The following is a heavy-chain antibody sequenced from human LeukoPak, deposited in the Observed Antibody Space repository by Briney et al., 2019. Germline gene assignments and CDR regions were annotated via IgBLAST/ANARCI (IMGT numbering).Heavy chain of an antibody. J-gene: IGHJ6*02. Sequence: GGSLRLSCAASGFTFSSYAMSWVRQAPGKGLEWVSAISGSGASTYYANAVKGRFTISRDNSKNTLYLQMNSLRDEDTAVYYCAKGPDSSGYGYYGMVVWGQGTTVTVSS. CDR1: GFTFSSYA. V-gene: IGHV3-23*01. CDR2: ISGSGAST. CDR3: AKGPDSSGYGYYGMVV. D-gene: IGHD3-22*01.